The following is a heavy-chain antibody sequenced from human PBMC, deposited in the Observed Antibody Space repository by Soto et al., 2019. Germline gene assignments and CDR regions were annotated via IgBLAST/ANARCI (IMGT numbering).Heavy chain of an antibody. J-gene: IGHJ4*02. V-gene: IGHV3-7*01. CDR2: INQNGNAK. CDR3: ATSAAATGTD. CDR1: GFTFSSYW. Sequence: GGSLRLSCAASGFTFSSYWMSWVRQAPGKGLEWVANINQNGNAKYYVDSVKGRFTISRDNAKNSLHLQMNSLRADDTAIYYCATSAAATGTDWGQGTLVTVYS. D-gene: IGHD6-13*01.